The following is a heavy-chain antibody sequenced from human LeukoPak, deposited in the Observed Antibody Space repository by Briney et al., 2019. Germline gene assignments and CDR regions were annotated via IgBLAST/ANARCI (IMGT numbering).Heavy chain of an antibody. CDR2: IYYISNT. CDR3: ARTQSQSGSYRYYFGY. J-gene: IGHJ4*02. D-gene: IGHD1-26*01. V-gene: IGHV4-61*08. Sequence: SETLSLTCTVSGASVGSAGYYWSWIRQPPGGGLEWIGYIYYISNTNYNPSLKSRVTVSVDPSKNQFSLKLNSVTAADTAVYYCARTQSQSGSYRYYFGYWGQGTLVTVSS. CDR1: GASVGSAGYY.